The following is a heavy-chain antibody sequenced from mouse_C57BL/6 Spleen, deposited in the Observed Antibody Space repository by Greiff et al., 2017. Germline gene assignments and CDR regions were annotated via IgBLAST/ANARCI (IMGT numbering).Heavy chain of an antibody. CDR2: IDPNRGGT. V-gene: IGHV1-72*01. CDR1: GYTFTSYW. J-gene: IGHJ4*01. D-gene: IGHD2-4*01. CDR3: ASWSDYDGYYAMDY. Sequence: QVQLKQPGAELVKPGASVKLSCKASGYTFTSYWMHWVQQRPGRGLEWIGRIDPNRGGTKYNEKFKSKATLTVDKPSSTAYMQLSSLTSEDSAVYDCASWSDYDGYYAMDYWGQGTSVTVSS.